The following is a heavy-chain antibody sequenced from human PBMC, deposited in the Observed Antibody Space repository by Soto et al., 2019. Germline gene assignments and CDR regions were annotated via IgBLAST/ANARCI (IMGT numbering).Heavy chain of an antibody. V-gene: IGHV3-21*01. J-gene: IGHJ6*02. CDR2: ISSSSSYI. D-gene: IGHD1-1*01. Sequence: EVQLVESGGGLVKPGGSLRLSCAASGFTFSSYSMNWVRQAPGKGLEWVSSISSSSSYIYYADSVKGRFTISRDNAKISLYLQMNSLRAEDTAVYYCARESTGSYGMDVWGQGTTVTVSS. CDR3: ARESTGSYGMDV. CDR1: GFTFSSYS.